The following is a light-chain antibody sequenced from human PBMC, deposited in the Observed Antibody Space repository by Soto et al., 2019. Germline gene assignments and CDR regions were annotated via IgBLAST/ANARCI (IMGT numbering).Light chain of an antibody. Sequence: DIPLTQSPSFLSAPVRDIVTITCRESQRIRRYLAWYQQNPGKAPNLLLYAASTLQSGVPSRFSGSGSGTAFTVAISSLPPEDAAPYYCKQLNSSPFLCFGGGTKVEIQ. J-gene: IGKJ4*01. CDR3: KQLNSSPFLC. V-gene: IGKV1-9*01. CDR1: QRIRRY. CDR2: AAS.